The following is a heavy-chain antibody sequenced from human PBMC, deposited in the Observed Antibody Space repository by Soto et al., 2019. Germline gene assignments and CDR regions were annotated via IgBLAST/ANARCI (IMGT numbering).Heavy chain of an antibody. CDR1: GFTFSSYS. J-gene: IGHJ6*03. CDR3: ARDQTTVTTLIYYYMDV. V-gene: IGHV3-21*01. D-gene: IGHD4-17*01. CDR2: ISSSSSYI. Sequence: EVQLVESGGGLVKPGGSLRLSCAASGFTFSSYSMNWVRQAPGKGLEWVSSISSSSSYIYYADSVKGRFTISRDNAKNSLYLQMNSLRAEDTAVYYCARDQTTVTTLIYYYMDVWGKGTTVTVSS.